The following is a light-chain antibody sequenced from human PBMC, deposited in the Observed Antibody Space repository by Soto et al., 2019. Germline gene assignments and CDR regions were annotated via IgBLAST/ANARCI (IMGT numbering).Light chain of an antibody. CDR3: QQYNNWPPIT. CDR1: QTGNNN. Sequence: IVLTQSPGTLSLSPGERATLSCRGSQTGNNNYLAWYQHKSGQAPRLLIYGVYTRASGIPDRFSGSGSGTEFTLTISSLQSEDFAVYYCQQYNNWPPITFGQGTRLEI. J-gene: IGKJ5*01. V-gene: IGKV3D-15*01. CDR2: GVY.